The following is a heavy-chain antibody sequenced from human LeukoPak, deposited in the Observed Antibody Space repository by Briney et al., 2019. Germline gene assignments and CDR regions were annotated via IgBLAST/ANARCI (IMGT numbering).Heavy chain of an antibody. J-gene: IGHJ4*02. D-gene: IGHD1-26*01. CDR2: IDHSGNI. V-gene: IGHV4-34*01. Sequence: SETLSLTCAVYGGSFSVYYWSWNRQPPGKGLEWIGEIDHSGNINYNPSLKSRVTISIDTSKNQFSLKLSSVTAADTAVYYCARDEVGAAHWGQGTLVTVSS. CDR3: ARDEVGAAH. CDR1: GGSFSVYY.